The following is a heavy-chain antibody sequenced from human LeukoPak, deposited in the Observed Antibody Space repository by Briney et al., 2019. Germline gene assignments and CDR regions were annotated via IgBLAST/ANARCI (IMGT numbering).Heavy chain of an antibody. J-gene: IGHJ4*02. Sequence: PGGSLRLSCAAPGFTFITYAMHWVRQAPGKGLEWVAFIWPDGSKKYYADSVKGRFAISRENSKNTVYLQMNDLRPEDTALYFCAKISSSAESNFDDWGQGTLLTVSS. CDR3: AKISSSAESNFDD. CDR1: GFTFITYA. V-gene: IGHV3-30*02. D-gene: IGHD6-25*01. CDR2: IWPDGSKK.